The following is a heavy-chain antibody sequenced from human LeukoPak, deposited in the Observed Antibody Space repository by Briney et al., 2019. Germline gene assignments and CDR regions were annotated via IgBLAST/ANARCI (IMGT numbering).Heavy chain of an antibody. Sequence: ASVKVSCKASGYTFTSYGISWVRQAPGQGLEWMGIINPSGGSTSYAQKFQGRVTMTRDMSTSTVYMELSSLRSEDTAVYYCATPGLTMVRGVITRSFDYWGQGTLVTVSS. CDR2: INPSGGST. CDR3: ATPGLTMVRGVITRSFDY. CDR1: GYTFTSYG. V-gene: IGHV1-46*01. J-gene: IGHJ4*02. D-gene: IGHD3-10*01.